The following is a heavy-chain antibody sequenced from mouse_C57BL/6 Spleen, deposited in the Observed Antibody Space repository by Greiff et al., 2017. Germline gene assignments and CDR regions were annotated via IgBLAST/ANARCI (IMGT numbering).Heavy chain of an antibody. Sequence: QVQLQQSGAELVKPGASVKISCKASGYAFSSYWMNWVKQRPGKGLEWIGQIYPGDGDTNYNGKFKGKATLTADKSSSTAYMQLSSLTSEDSAVYFCARSETAQATDYAMDYWGQGTSVTVSS. V-gene: IGHV1-80*01. CDR2: IYPGDGDT. D-gene: IGHD3-2*02. J-gene: IGHJ4*01. CDR1: GYAFSSYW. CDR3: ARSETAQATDYAMDY.